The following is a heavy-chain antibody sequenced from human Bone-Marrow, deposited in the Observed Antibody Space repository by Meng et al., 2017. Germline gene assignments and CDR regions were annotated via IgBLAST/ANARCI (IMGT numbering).Heavy chain of an antibody. CDR2: ISSSSSYI. Sequence: GEFLKISCAASGFTFSSYSMNWVRQAPGKGLEWVSSISSSSSYIYYADSVKGRFTISRDNAKNSLYLQMNSLRAEDTAVYYCARDCYYYDSSGYCYWGQGTLVTVSS. CDR1: GFTFSSYS. J-gene: IGHJ4*02. D-gene: IGHD3-22*01. CDR3: ARDCYYYDSSGYCY. V-gene: IGHV3-21*01.